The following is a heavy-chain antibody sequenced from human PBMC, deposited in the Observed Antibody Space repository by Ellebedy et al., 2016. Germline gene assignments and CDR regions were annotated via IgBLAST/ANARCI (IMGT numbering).Heavy chain of an antibody. CDR2: ISSSGTA. Sequence: SETLSLXXSVSGGSVTSYYWNWIRQPAGKGLEWIGRISSSGTAYYNPSLRSRVTMSVDTSKNQFSLKLSSVTAADTAVYYCAKGTTGTTGWFNPWGQGTLVPISS. CDR3: AKGTTGTTGWFNP. V-gene: IGHV4-4*07. J-gene: IGHJ5*02. CDR1: GGSVTSYY. D-gene: IGHD1-1*01.